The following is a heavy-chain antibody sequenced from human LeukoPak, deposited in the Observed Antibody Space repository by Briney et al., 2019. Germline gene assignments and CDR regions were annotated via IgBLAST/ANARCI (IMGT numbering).Heavy chain of an antibody. CDR2: MNPNSGNT. J-gene: IGHJ6*02. D-gene: IGHD6-13*01. CDR3: ARGSSSSWYRHYYYGMDV. Sequence: ASVKVSCKASGYTFTSYDINWVRQATGQGLEWMGWMNPNSGNTGYAQKFQGRVTMPRNTSISTAYMELSSLRSEDTAVYYCARGSSSSWYRHYYYGMDVWGQGTTVTVSS. V-gene: IGHV1-8*01. CDR1: GYTFTSYD.